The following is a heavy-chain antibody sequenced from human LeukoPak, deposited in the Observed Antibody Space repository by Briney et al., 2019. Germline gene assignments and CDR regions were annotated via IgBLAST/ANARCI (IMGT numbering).Heavy chain of an antibody. V-gene: IGHV3-74*01. CDR2: INSNKTST. J-gene: IGHJ4*02. CDR1: GFTFSSYR. Sequence: GGSLRLSCAASGFTFSSYRMHWVRQAPGKGLEWISRINSNKTSTSYAASVKGRFTISRDNAKNTLYLQMNSLRGEDTAVYYCGAEANTAMAYWGQGTLVTVSS. D-gene: IGHD5-18*01. CDR3: GAEANTAMAY.